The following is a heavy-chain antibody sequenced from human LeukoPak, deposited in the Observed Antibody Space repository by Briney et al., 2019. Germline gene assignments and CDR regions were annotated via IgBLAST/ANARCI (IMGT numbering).Heavy chain of an antibody. Sequence: PGGSLRLSCAASGFTFSNYDMIWVRQAPGKGLEWVSYISSSSSTIYYADSVKGRFTISRDNAQNSLYLQMNSLRAEDTALYYCARNWGVYWGQGTLVTVSS. CDR2: ISSSSSTI. CDR3: ARNWGVY. J-gene: IGHJ4*02. CDR1: GFTFSNYD. D-gene: IGHD3-16*01. V-gene: IGHV3-48*01.